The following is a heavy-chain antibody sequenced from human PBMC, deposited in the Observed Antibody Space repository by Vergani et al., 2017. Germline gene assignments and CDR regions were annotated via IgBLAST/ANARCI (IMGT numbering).Heavy chain of an antibody. CDR3: ARGRDCSSTSCYLLSYFDY. Sequence: EVQLLESGGGLAQPGGSLRLSCAASGFTFRNYAMTWVRQAPGKGQEWVSYISSSSSTIYYADSVKGRFTISRDNAKNSLYLQMNSLRAEDTAVYYCARGRDCSSTSCYLLSYFDYWGQGTLVTVSS. CDR1: GFTFRNYA. V-gene: IGHV3-48*01. J-gene: IGHJ4*02. D-gene: IGHD2-2*01. CDR2: ISSSSSTI.